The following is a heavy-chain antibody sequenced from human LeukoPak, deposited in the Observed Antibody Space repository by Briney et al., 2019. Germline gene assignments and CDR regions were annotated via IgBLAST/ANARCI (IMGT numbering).Heavy chain of an antibody. Sequence: PGRSLRLSCAASGFTFSSYGMHWVRQAPGKGLEWVAVISYDGSNKYYADSVKGRFTISRDNSKNTLHLQMNSLRAEDTAVYYCAKESLSPLYYHFDYWGQGTLVTVSS. D-gene: IGHD3-10*01. CDR3: AKESLSPLYYHFDY. J-gene: IGHJ4*02. CDR1: GFTFSSYG. V-gene: IGHV3-30*18. CDR2: ISYDGSNK.